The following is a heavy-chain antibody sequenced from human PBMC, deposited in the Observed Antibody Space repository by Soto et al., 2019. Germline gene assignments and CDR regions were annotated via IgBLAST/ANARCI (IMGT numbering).Heavy chain of an antibody. CDR1: GFTFSTYW. J-gene: IGHJ4*02. Sequence: GGSLRLSCAASGFTFSTYWMSWVRQAPGKGLEWVANIKQDGSEKDYVDSVKGRITISRDNAKNSLYLQMNSLRAEDTVVYYCARETDGDSLDYWGQGTLVTVSS. V-gene: IGHV3-7*05. CDR2: IKQDGSEK. CDR3: ARETDGDSLDY. D-gene: IGHD4-17*01.